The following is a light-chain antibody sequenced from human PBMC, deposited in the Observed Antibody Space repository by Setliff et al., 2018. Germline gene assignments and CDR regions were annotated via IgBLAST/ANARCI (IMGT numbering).Light chain of an antibody. CDR1: SSDVGNYNL. CDR3: SSYAGSNNHV. CDR2: EVS. J-gene: IGLJ1*01. V-gene: IGLV2-14*02. Sequence: QSALAQPASVSGSPGQSITFSCTGTSSDVGNYNLVSWYQQHPGKAPKLMIYEVSKRPSGVPDRFSGSKSGNTASLTVSGLQAEDEADYYCSSYAGSNNHVFGTGTKVTVL.